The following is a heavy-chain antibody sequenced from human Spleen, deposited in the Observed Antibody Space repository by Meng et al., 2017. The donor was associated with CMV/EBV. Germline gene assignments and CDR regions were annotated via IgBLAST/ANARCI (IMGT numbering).Heavy chain of an antibody. V-gene: IGHV3-21*01. J-gene: IGHJ4*02. CDR3: TRVVPATMPEARYGGYEIFDY. CDR1: GFTFGIYS. Sequence: GGSLRLSCEGFGFTFGIYSMNWVRQAPGKGLEWVSSIDSSSNYIYYVDSVKGRFTISRDNVRSSLFLEMNSLTVEGTAVYYCTRVVPATMPEARYGGYEIFDYWGQGTLVTVSS. CDR2: IDSSSNYI. D-gene: IGHD2-2*01.